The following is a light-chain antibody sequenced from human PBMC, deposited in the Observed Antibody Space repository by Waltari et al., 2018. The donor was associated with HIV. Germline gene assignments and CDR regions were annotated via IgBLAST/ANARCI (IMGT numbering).Light chain of an antibody. V-gene: IGLV2-14*01. J-gene: IGLJ2*01. CDR3: SSYTSSSTLV. Sequence: QSALTQPASVSGSPGQSITISCTGTSSAVGGYNYVSWYQQHPGKAPKLMIYEVSNRPSGVSNRFSGSKSGNTASLTISGLQAEDEADYYCSSYTSSSTLVFGGGTKVTVL. CDR1: SSAVGGYNY. CDR2: EVS.